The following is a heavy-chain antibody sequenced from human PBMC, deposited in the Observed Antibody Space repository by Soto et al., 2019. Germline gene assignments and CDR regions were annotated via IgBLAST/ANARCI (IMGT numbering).Heavy chain of an antibody. CDR1: GFTFSSYW. V-gene: IGHV3-74*01. Sequence: EVQLVESGGGLVQPGGSLRLSCAASGFTFSSYWMHWVRQAPGKGLVWVSRINSDGSSTSYADSVKGRFTISRDNAKNTLYLQMNSLRAEDTAVYYCARGNLNVDMVGEYYYYYMDVWGKGTTVTVSS. J-gene: IGHJ6*03. D-gene: IGHD2-2*03. CDR3: ARGNLNVDMVGEYYYYYMDV. CDR2: INSDGSST.